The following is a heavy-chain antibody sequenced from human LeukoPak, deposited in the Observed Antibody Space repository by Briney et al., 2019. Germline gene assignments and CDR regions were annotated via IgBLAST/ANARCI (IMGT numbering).Heavy chain of an antibody. CDR1: GYTFTSYG. CDR3: ASGTPVDIVATTWDYYYYYGMDV. Sequence: ASVKVSCKASGYTFTSYGISWVRQAPGQGLEWMGWISAYNGNTNYAQKLQGRVTMTTDTSTSTAYMELRSLRSDDTAVYYCASGTPVDIVATTWDYYYYYGMDVWGQGTTVTVSS. CDR2: ISAYNGNT. V-gene: IGHV1-18*01. J-gene: IGHJ6*02. D-gene: IGHD5-12*01.